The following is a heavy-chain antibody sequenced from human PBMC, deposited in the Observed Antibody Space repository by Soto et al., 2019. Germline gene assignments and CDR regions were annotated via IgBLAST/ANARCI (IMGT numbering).Heavy chain of an antibody. J-gene: IGHJ4*02. V-gene: IGHV1-2*04. CDR1: GYTFTGYY. CDR3: ARGRDILTGYSSGYYFDY. CDR2: INPNSGGT. D-gene: IGHD3-9*01. Sequence: ASVKVSCKASGYTFTGYYMHWVRQAPGQGLEWMGWINPNSGGTNYAQKFQGWVTMTRDTSISTAYMELSRLRSDDTAVYYCARGRDILTGYSSGYYFDYWGQGTLVTVSS.